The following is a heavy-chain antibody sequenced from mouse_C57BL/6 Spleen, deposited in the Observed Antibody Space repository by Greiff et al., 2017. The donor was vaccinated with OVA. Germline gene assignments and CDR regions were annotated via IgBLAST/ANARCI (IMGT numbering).Heavy chain of an antibody. D-gene: IGHD1-1*01. CDR3: AREDYYGSSLAWFAY. CDR2: IDPNSGGT. V-gene: IGHV1-72*01. Sequence: QVQLKESGAELVKPGASVKLSCKASGYTFTSYWMHWVKQRPGRGLEWIGRIDPNSGGTKYNEKFKSKATLTVDKPSSTAYMQLSSLTSEDSAVYYCAREDYYGSSLAWFAYWGQGTLVTVSA. CDR1: GYTFTSYW. J-gene: IGHJ3*01.